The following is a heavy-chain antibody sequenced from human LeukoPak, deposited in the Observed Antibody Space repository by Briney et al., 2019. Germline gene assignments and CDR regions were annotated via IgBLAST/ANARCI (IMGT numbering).Heavy chain of an antibody. D-gene: IGHD1-26*01. Sequence: SETLSLTCTVSGGSISSSSYYWGWIRQPPGKGLEWIGSIYYSGSTYYNPSLKSRVTISVDTSKNQFSLKLSSVTAADTAVYYCAVGNNWFDPWGQGTLVTVSS. CDR1: GGSISSSSYY. CDR2: IYYSGST. J-gene: IGHJ5*02. CDR3: AVGNNWFDP. V-gene: IGHV4-39*01.